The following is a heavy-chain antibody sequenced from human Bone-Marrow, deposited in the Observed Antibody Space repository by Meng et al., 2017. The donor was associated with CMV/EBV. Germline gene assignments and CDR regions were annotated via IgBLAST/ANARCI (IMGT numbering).Heavy chain of an antibody. CDR2: VYSSTIP. CDR1: GGTIRSYY. V-gene: IGHV4-4*07. Sequence: LACTVSGGTIRSYYWSWIRQPPGEGLQWIGRVYSSTIPDYNPSLRSRVTMSVDTSKNQFSLKLTSVTAADTAVYFCAREATYNWFDPWGQGTLVTVSS. CDR3: AREATYNWFDP. J-gene: IGHJ5*02.